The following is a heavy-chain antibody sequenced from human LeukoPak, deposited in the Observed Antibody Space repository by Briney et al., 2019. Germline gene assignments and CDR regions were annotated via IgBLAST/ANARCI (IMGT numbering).Heavy chain of an antibody. CDR2: MNPNSGNT. Sequence: ASVKVSCKASGYSFTSYDITWVRQATGQGPEWMGWMNPNSGNTYYAQKFQGRVTMTRDTSISTAYMELSRLRSNDTAVYYCARRALFGDSGYDYNWFDPWGQGTLVTVSS. CDR1: GYSFTSYD. CDR3: ARRALFGDSGYDYNWFDP. J-gene: IGHJ5*02. D-gene: IGHD5-12*01. V-gene: IGHV1-8*01.